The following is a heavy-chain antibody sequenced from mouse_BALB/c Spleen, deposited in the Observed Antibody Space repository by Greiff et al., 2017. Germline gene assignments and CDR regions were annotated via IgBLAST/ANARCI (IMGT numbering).Heavy chain of an antibody. D-gene: IGHD1-1*01. V-gene: IGHV14-4*02. CDR3: PLRDEAMDY. J-gene: IGHJ4*01. CDR1: GFNIKDYY. Sequence: EVKLQESGAELVRSGASVKLSCTASGFNIKDYYMHWVKQRPEQGLEWIGWIDPENGDTEYAPKFQGKATMTADTSSNTAYLQLSSLTSEDTAVYYCPLRDEAMDYWGQGTSVTVSS. CDR2: IDPENGDT.